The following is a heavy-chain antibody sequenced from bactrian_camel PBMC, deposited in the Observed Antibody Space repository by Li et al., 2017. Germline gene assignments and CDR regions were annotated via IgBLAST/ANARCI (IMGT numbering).Heavy chain of an antibody. Sequence: VQLVESGGGSVQAGGSLRLSCTAPGFTSNICGTDWYRQAAGKQREWVSSISTDGITRYADSVKGRFTVSQDTAANALYLQMNSLKPEDTAIYYCASAPRMTAIQCLSMMAADPLYGYWGQGTQVTVS. CDR3: ASAPRMTAIQCLSMMAADPLYGY. J-gene: IGHJ6*01. V-gene: IGHV3S53*01. CDR1: GFTSNICG. D-gene: IGHD3*01. CDR2: ISTDGIT.